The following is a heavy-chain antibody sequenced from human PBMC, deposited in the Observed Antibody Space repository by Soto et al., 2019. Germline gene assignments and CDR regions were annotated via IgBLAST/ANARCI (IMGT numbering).Heavy chain of an antibody. J-gene: IGHJ3*02. Sequence: PGGSLRLSCAASGFTFSDYYMGWIRQAPGKGLEWVSYISSNSSYTNYADSVKGRFTISRDNAKNSLYLQMNSLRADDTAVYYCARDRDILSLRAFDIWGQGTMVTVSS. CDR1: GFTFSDYY. D-gene: IGHD3-9*01. V-gene: IGHV3-11*05. CDR3: ARDRDILSLRAFDI. CDR2: ISSNSSYT.